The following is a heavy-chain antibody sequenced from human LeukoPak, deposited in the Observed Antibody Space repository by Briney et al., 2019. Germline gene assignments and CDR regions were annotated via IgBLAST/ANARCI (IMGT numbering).Heavy chain of an antibody. D-gene: IGHD2-15*01. J-gene: IGHJ1*01. CDR2: INSDGSST. Sequence: GGSLRLSCAASGFTFSSYWMHWVRQVPGKGLVWVSRINSDGSSTSYADSVKGRFTISRDNAKNTLYLQMNRLRAEDTAVYYCARPDGGGYSSGFYWGQGTLVTVSS. CDR1: GFTFSSYW. V-gene: IGHV3-74*01. CDR3: ARPDGGGYSSGFY.